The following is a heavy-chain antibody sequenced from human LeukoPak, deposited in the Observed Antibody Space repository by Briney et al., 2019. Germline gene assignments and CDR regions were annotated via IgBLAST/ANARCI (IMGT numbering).Heavy chain of an antibody. V-gene: IGHV4-39*07. J-gene: IGHJ5*02. CDR1: GGSISSSSYY. CDR3: ARTYCGGDCYSSRGWFDT. Sequence: SETLSLTCTVSGGSISSSSYYWGWIRQPPGKGLEWIGSIYYSGSTYYNPSLKSRVTISVDTSKNRFSLKLSSVTAADTAVYYCARTYCGGDCYSSRGWFDTWGQGTLVTVSS. CDR2: IYYSGST. D-gene: IGHD2-21*02.